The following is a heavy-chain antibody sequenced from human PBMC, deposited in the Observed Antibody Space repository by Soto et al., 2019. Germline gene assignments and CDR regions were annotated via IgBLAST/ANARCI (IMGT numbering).Heavy chain of an antibody. CDR3: ARDAYDSSGYYWFDP. V-gene: IGHV3-33*01. J-gene: IGHJ5*02. Sequence: QVQLVESGGGVVQPGRSLRLSCAASGFTFSSYGMHWVRQAPGKGLEWVAVIWYDGSNKYYADSVKGRFTISRDNSKNTLYLEMNRLRAEDTAVYYCARDAYDSSGYYWFDPWGQGTLVTVSS. D-gene: IGHD3-22*01. CDR1: GFTFSSYG. CDR2: IWYDGSNK.